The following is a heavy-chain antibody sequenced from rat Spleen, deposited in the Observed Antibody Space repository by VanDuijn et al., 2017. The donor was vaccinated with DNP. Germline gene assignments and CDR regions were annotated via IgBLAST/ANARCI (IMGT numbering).Heavy chain of an antibody. Sequence: EVQLVESDGGLVQPGRSLKLSCAASGFTFSDYYMAWVRQAPTKGLEWVATVSYDGTKTFYRDSVKGRFTISRDNAKSTLYLQMDSLRSEDTATYYCARQARVYYFDYWGQGVMVTVSS. V-gene: IGHV5-29*01. CDR1: GFTFSDYY. D-gene: IGHD4-1*01. J-gene: IGHJ2*01. CDR2: VSYDGTKT. CDR3: ARQARVYYFDY.